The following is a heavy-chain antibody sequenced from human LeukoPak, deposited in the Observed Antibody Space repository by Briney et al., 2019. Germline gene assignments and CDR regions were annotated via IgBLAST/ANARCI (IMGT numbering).Heavy chain of an antibody. CDR2: ISSSGSTI. D-gene: IGHD3-10*01. Sequence: GGSLRLSCVASGFTFTKCAMSWIRQAPGKGLEWVSYISSSGSTIYYADSVKGRFTVSRDNAKNSLYLQMNSLRAEDTAVYYCARGWFGELSYYCGMDVWGQGTTVTVSS. V-gene: IGHV3-11*01. CDR1: GFTFTKCA. CDR3: ARGWFGELSYYCGMDV. J-gene: IGHJ6*02.